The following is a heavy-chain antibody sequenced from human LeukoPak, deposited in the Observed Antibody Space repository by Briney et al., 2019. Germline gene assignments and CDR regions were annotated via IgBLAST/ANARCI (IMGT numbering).Heavy chain of an antibody. V-gene: IGHV3-23*01. CDR3: AKNRYSSGWYDY. CDR2: ISGSGGST. J-gene: IGHJ4*02. D-gene: IGHD6-19*01. CDR1: GFTFSSYA. Sequence: GGSLRLSCAASGFTFSSYAMSWVRPAPGRGLEWVSAISGSGGSTYYADSVKGRFTISRDNSKNTLYLQMNSLRAEDTAVYYCAKNRYSSGWYDYWGQGTLVTVSS.